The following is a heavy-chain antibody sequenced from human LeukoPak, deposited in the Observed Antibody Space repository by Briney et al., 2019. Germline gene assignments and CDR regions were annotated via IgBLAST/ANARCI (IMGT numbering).Heavy chain of an antibody. D-gene: IGHD4-11*01. J-gene: IGHJ4*02. CDR3: ARARTLYSNYDY. Sequence: ASETLSLTCTVSGGSISSYYWSWIRQPPGKGLEWIGYFYYSGSTNYNPSLKSRVTISEDTSKNQFSLRLSSVTAADTAVYYCARARTLYSNYDYWGQGILVTVSS. V-gene: IGHV4-59*01. CDR2: FYYSGST. CDR1: GGSISSYY.